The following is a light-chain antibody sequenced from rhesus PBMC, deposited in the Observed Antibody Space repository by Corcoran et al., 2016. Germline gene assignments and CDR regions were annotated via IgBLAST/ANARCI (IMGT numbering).Light chain of an antibody. CDR1: QSISSW. V-gene: IGKV1-22*01. Sequence: DIQMTQSPSSLSASVGDTVTITCRASQSISSWLAWYQQKPGKAPKLLIYKASSLQIGVPSRFSGSGAGTDFTLTISSLKPEEFATYYFLQYISSPLTFGGGTKVEIK. CDR3: LQYISSPLT. J-gene: IGKJ4*01. CDR2: KAS.